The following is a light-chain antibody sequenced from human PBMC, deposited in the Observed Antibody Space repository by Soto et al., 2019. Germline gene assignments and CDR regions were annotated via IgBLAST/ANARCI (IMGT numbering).Light chain of an antibody. CDR2: ECS. Sequence: QSVLTQPATVSGCLGESIIISCTGTRSALVTYHLVSSYQHHPATAPNLMIYECSKRPSGVSNRFSGSKSGNTASLTISGLQAEDEADYYCCSYAGSSTYVFGTGTKVTVL. J-gene: IGLJ1*01. CDR3: CSYAGSSTYV. V-gene: IGLV2-23*01. CDR1: RSALVTYHL.